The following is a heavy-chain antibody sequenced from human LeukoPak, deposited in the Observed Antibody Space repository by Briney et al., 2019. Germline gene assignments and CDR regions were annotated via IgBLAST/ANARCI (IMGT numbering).Heavy chain of an antibody. D-gene: IGHD3-22*01. CDR2: INPNSGGT. Sequence: ASVKVSRKASGYTFTGYYMHWVRQAPGQGLEWMGWINPNSGGTNYAQKFQGRVTMTRDTSISTAYMELSRLRSDDTAVYYCARLYYYDSSGSYYFDQWGQGTLVTVSS. J-gene: IGHJ4*02. CDR1: GYTFTGYY. V-gene: IGHV1-2*02. CDR3: ARLYYYDSSGSYYFDQ.